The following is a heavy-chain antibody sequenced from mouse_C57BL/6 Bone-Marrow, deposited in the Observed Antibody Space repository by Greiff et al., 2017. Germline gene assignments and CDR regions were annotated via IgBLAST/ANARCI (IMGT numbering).Heavy chain of an antibody. D-gene: IGHD3-3*01. V-gene: IGHV1-64*01. Sequence: QVKLQQSGAERVKPGAAGKWSGKASGYTFTSYWMHWVKQRPGQGLEWIGMIHPNSGSTNYNEKFKSKATLTVDKSSSTAYMQLSSLTSEDSAVYYCARADEGRYYAMDYWGQGTSVTVSS. J-gene: IGHJ4*01. CDR1: GYTFTSYW. CDR2: IHPNSGST. CDR3: ARADEGRYYAMDY.